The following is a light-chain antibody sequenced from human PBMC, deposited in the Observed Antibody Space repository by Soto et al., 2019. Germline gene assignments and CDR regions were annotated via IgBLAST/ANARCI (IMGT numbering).Light chain of an antibody. CDR2: LNSDGSH. J-gene: IGLJ2*01. V-gene: IGLV4-69*01. Sequence: QLVLTQSPSASASLGASVKLTCTLSSGHSSYAIAWHQQQPEKGPRYLMKLNSDGSHRKGDGIPDRFSGSSSGAERYLTISSLQSEDEADYFCQTWGTAIRVFGGGTQLTVL. CDR3: QTWGTAIRV. CDR1: SGHSSYA.